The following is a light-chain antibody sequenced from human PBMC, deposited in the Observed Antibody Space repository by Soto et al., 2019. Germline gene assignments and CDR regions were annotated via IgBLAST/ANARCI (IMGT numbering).Light chain of an antibody. J-gene: IGKJ5*01. CDR3: QHYDSLPIT. CDR1: QSVSSSY. Sequence: EIVLTQSPGTLSLSAGERATLSCRASQSVSSSYLAWYQQKPGQPPRLLTYGASSRATGIPDRFSGSGYGTDFNLTISRLEPEDFAVFYCQHYDSLPITFGQGTRREIK. CDR2: GAS. V-gene: IGKV3-20*01.